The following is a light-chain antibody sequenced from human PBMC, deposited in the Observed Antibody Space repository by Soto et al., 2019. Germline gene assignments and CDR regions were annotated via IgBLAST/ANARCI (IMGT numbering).Light chain of an antibody. CDR1: QSISGW. J-gene: IGKJ2*01. V-gene: IGKV1-5*01. Sequence: DIQMTQSPSTLSASLGDRVTITCRASQSISGWLAWYQQKPGKAPKLLIYDASNLQNGVPSRFSGRESGTEFTLIISNLQPDDVATYYCQQYKSSYTFGQGTKLEI. CDR3: QQYKSSYT. CDR2: DAS.